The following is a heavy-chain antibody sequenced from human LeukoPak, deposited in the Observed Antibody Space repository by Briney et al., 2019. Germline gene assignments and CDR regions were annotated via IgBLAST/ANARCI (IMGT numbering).Heavy chain of an antibody. V-gene: IGHV3-21*04. J-gene: IGHJ4*02. Sequence: PGGTLRLSCAASGFTFSSYGMSWVRQAPGKGLEWVSSISSSSSYIYYADSVKGRFTISRDNSKNTLYLQMNSLRAEDTAVYYCARTQTEYSYGHPYCFDYWGQGTLVTVSS. D-gene: IGHD5-18*01. CDR2: ISSSSSYI. CDR1: GFTFSSYG. CDR3: ARTQTEYSYGHPYCFDY.